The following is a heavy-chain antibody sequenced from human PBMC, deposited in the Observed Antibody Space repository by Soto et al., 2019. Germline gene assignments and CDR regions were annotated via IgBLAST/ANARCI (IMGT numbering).Heavy chain of an antibody. J-gene: IGHJ4*02. V-gene: IGHV4-4*02. CDR3: ASLPATSDFDY. CDR2: IYHSGST. Sequence: QVQLQESGPGLVKPSGTLSLTCAVSGGSISSSNWWSWVRQPPGKGLEWIGEIYHSGSTNYNPSLKRRVTISVDKFKSQFSLKLSSVTAADTAVYYCASLPATSDFDYWGQGTLVTVSS. CDR1: GGSISSSNW. D-gene: IGHD2-2*01.